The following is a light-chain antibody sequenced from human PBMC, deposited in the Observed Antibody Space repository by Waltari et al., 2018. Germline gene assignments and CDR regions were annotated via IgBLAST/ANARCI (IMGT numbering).Light chain of an antibody. CDR2: AAT. CDR1: QGMSSD. CDR3: LQHNSFPYS. Sequence: DIPMIQSPSSLSASVGDTVTLPCRASQGMSSDLNWFQQKPGKAPQLLIYAATTLQSGVPSRFSGYGSGEDFTLTISSLQPEDFASYYCLQHNSFPYSFGQGTKLEIK. J-gene: IGKJ2*03. V-gene: IGKV1-17*01.